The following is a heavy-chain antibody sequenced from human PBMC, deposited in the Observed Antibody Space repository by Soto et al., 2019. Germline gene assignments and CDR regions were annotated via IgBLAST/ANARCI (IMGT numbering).Heavy chain of an antibody. J-gene: IGHJ4*02. CDR3: VKDNDLDRDGPFDY. D-gene: IGHD2-2*03. V-gene: IGHV3-9*01. Sequence: EVQLVESGGGSVQPGRSLRLSCAASGFSVDDYGMHWVRQGPGKGLEWVSGISWNSGDIYYADSVKGRFTISRDNAKRSLYLQMTILLSEDTALYYCVKDNDLDRDGPFDYWGQGILLTGSS. CDR2: ISWNSGDI. CDR1: GFSVDDYG.